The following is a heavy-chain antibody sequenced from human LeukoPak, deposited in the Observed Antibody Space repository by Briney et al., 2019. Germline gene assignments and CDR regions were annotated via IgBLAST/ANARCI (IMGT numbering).Heavy chain of an antibody. Sequence: GRSLRLSCAASGFTFDDYAMHWVRQAPGKGLEWVSGISWNSGSIGYADSVKGRFTISRDNAKNCLYLQMNSLRAEDTALYYCAKDIGGEQLDYWGQGTLVTVSS. CDR3: AKDIGGEQLDY. J-gene: IGHJ4*02. CDR2: ISWNSGSI. D-gene: IGHD6-6*01. V-gene: IGHV3-9*01. CDR1: GFTFDDYA.